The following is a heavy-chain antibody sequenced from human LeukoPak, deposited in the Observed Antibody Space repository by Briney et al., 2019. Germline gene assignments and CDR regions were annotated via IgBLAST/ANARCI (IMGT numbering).Heavy chain of an antibody. V-gene: IGHV4-34*01. CDR3: ARGSPPSYSSGWSPLDWFDP. CDR2: INHSGST. D-gene: IGHD6-19*01. CDR1: GGSFSGYY. J-gene: IGHJ5*02. Sequence: SETLSLTCAVYGGSFSGYYWSWISQPPGKGLEWIGEINHSGSTNYNPSLKSRVTISVDTSKNQFSLKLSSVTAADTAVYYCARGSPPSYSSGWSPLDWFDPWGQGTLVTVSS.